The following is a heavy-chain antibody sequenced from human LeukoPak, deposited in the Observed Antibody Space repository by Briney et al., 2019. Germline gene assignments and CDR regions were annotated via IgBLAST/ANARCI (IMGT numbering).Heavy chain of an antibody. D-gene: IGHD1-26*01. CDR3: AKDPLSGSYFNDY. Sequence: GGSLRLSCAASGFTFSSYAMSWVRQAPGKGLEWVSAISGSGGSTYYADSVKGRFTISRDSSKNTLYPQMNSLRAEDTAVYYCAKDPLSGSYFNDYWGQGTLVTVSS. CDR2: ISGSGGST. J-gene: IGHJ4*02. V-gene: IGHV3-23*01. CDR1: GFTFSSYA.